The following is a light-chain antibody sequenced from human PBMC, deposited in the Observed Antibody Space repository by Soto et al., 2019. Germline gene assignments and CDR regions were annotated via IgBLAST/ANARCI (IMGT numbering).Light chain of an antibody. J-gene: IGKJ1*01. V-gene: IGKV3-20*01. Sequence: EGVLRQSPGTLYLSPVERATLSCRAIQIVSNNYLAWDHQKPGQAPRLLIYGASNRATGIPDRFSGSGSGTDFTLNISRLEPEDFAVYYCPQYGSSGTFGQGTKVDIK. CDR1: QIVSNNY. CDR3: PQYGSSGT. CDR2: GAS.